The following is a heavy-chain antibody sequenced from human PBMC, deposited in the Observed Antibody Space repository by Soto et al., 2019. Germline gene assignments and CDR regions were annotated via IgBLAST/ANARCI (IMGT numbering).Heavy chain of an antibody. V-gene: IGHV3-30*18. CDR3: AKGGSSSARYFDT. D-gene: IGHD6-6*01. CDR1: GFTFSGYG. J-gene: IGHJ5*02. CDR2: VSFEGSNR. Sequence: QVQVVESGGGVVQPGGSLRLSCVASGFTFSGYGMHWVRQAPGKGLEWVAIVSFEGSNRYYADSVKGRFTVSRDNSRNTLSLQMNSLTPDDTAVYYCAKGGSSSARYFDTWGQGTLVTVSS.